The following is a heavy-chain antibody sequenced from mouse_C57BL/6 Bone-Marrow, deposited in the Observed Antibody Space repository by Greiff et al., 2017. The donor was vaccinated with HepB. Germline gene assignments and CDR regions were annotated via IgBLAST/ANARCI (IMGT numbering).Heavy chain of an antibody. D-gene: IGHD1-1*01. CDR1: GFSFNTYA. CDR2: IRSKSNNYAT. J-gene: IGHJ4*01. Sequence: DVQLQESGGGLVQPKGSLKLSCAASGFSFNTYAMNWVRQAPGKGLEWVARIRSKSNNYATYYADSVKDRFTISRDDSESMLYLQMNNLKTEDTAMYYGVRHEDYGSSYFSYAMDYWGQGTSVTVSS. CDR3: VRHEDYGSSYFSYAMDY. V-gene: IGHV10-1*01.